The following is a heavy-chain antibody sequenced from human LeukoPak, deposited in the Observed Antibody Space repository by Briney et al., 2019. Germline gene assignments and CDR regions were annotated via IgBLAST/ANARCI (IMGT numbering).Heavy chain of an antibody. V-gene: IGHV4-34*01. CDR3: ARGGGYYYMDV. D-gene: IGHD3-16*01. Sequence: PSETLSLTCAVYGGSFSGYYWSWIRQPPGKGLEWIGEINPSGSTNCNPSLKSRVTISVDTSKNQFSLKLSSVTAADTAVYYCARGGGYYYMDVWDKGTTVTVSS. J-gene: IGHJ6*03. CDR2: INPSGST. CDR1: GGSFSGYY.